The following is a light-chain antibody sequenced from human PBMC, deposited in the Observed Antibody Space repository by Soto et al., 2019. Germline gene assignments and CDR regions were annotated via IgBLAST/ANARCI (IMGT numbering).Light chain of an antibody. CDR2: AAS. V-gene: IGKV1-9*01. J-gene: IGKJ4*01. CDR3: QQLYSYPLT. Sequence: DIKLTQSTSFQSASVGDRVTITCRASQGISSSLAWYQQKPGKAPKRLIYAASTLQRGVPSRFSGSGSGTEFTLTISSLQPEDVATYYCQQLYSYPLTFGGGTKVDIK. CDR1: QGISSS.